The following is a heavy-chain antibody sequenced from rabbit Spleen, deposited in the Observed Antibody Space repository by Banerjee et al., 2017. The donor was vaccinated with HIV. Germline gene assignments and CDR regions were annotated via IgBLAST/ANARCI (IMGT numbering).Heavy chain of an antibody. D-gene: IGHD4-2*01. V-gene: IGHV1S7*01. CDR2: IDPLFGIT. Sequence: QLEESGGGLVKPEGSLTLSCKASGFTLSSYYMNWVRQAPGKGLEWIGYIDPLFGITYYANWVNGRFSISRENAQNTVFLQMTSLTAADTATYFCAGLYDSGSAGHAYNLWGQGTLVTVS. J-gene: IGHJ4*01. CDR1: GFTLSSYY. CDR3: AGLYDSGSAGHAYNL.